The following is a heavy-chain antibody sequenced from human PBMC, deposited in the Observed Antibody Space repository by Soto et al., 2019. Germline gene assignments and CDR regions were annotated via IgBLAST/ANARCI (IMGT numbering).Heavy chain of an antibody. D-gene: IGHD3-3*01. CDR3: ARGQRFSDSFDP. Sequence: RSLTCTVSVGALSVYYLTWIRQPAGKGLEWIGRIYSSGGTKYNPSLKSRVDMSLDMSKNQFSLRLNSVTAADTAVYYCARGQRFSDSFDPWGQGTLVTVSS. CDR2: IYSSGGT. V-gene: IGHV4-4*07. CDR1: VGALSVYY. J-gene: IGHJ5*02.